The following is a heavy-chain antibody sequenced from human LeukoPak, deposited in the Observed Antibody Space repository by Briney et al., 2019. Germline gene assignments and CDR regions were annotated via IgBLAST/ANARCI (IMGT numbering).Heavy chain of an antibody. CDR1: GGSISSSSYS. Sequence: SETLSLTCTVSGGSISSSSYSWGWIRQPPGKGLEWIGSIYYSGSTYYNPSLKSRVTISVDTSKNQFSLKLSSVTAADTAVYYCAREADDSSGYYGGPNWFDPWGQGTLVTVSS. J-gene: IGHJ5*02. CDR3: AREADDSSGYYGGPNWFDP. D-gene: IGHD3-22*01. CDR2: IYYSGST. V-gene: IGHV4-39*02.